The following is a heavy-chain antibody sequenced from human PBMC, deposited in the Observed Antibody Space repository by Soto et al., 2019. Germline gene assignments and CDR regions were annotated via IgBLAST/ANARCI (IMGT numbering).Heavy chain of an antibody. V-gene: IGHV1-2*06. D-gene: IGHD6-19*01. CDR1: GYTFTDYF. CDR3: AAGRFSSGWYNFDF. CDR2: INPNSGET. Sequence: ASVKVSCKTSGYTFTDYFLHWVRLAPGQGLEWMGRINPNSGETHYAQKFQGRVSMTRDTSTGTVYLELSRLRSDDSAFYYCAAGRFSSGWYNFDFWGQGTLVTVSS. J-gene: IGHJ4*02.